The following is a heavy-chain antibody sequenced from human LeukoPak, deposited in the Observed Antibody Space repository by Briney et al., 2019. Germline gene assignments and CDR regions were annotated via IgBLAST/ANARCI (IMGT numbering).Heavy chain of an antibody. CDR1: GFTFSDYY. Sequence: PGGSLRLSCAASGFTFSDYYMSWIRQAPGKGLEWVSYISSSSSYTNYADSVKGRFTISRGNAKNSLYLQMNSLRAEDTAVYYCARDMVAAAGTDYWGQGTLVTVSS. CDR3: ARDMVAAAGTDY. J-gene: IGHJ4*02. V-gene: IGHV3-11*06. CDR2: ISSSSSYT. D-gene: IGHD6-13*01.